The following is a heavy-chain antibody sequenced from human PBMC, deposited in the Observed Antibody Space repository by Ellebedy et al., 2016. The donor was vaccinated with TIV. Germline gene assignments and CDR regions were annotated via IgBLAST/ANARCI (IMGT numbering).Heavy chain of an antibody. D-gene: IGHD3-22*01. CDR3: ARGYYDSSGYHPSTIFDY. CDR2: IYHSGST. V-gene: IGHV4-39*07. Sequence: SETLSLXXTVSGGSISSSSYYWGWIRQPPGKGLEWIGSIYHSGSTYYNPSLKSRVTISVDRSKNQFSLKLSSVTAADTAVYYCARGYYDSSGYHPSTIFDYWGQGTLVTVSS. J-gene: IGHJ4*02. CDR1: GGSISSSSYY.